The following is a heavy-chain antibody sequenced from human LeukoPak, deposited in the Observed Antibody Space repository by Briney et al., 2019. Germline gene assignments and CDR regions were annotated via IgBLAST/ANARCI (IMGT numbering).Heavy chain of an antibody. CDR1: GFTFSSSA. J-gene: IGHJ4*02. V-gene: IGHV3-23*01. CDR3: ARLDYGGNSGNYFDY. Sequence: PGGSLRLSCAASGFTFSSSAMSWVRQAPGKGLEWVSAISGSGGSTYYADSVKGRFTISRDNSKNTLYLQMNSLRAEDTAVYYCARLDYGGNSGNYFDYWGQGTLVTVSS. CDR2: ISGSGGST. D-gene: IGHD4-23*01.